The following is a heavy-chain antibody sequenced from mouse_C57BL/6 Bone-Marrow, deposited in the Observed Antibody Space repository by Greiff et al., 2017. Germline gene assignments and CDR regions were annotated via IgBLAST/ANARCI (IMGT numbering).Heavy chain of an antibody. CDR2: IDPNSGGT. CDR3: ARWGTTVVPYWYFDV. J-gene: IGHJ1*03. V-gene: IGHV1-72*01. D-gene: IGHD1-1*01. CDR1: GYTFTSYW. Sequence: QVQLKQPGAELVKPGASVKLSCKASGYTFTSYWMHWVKQRPGRGLEWIGRIDPNSGGTKYNEKFKSKATLTVDKPSSTAYMQLSSLTSEDSAVYYCARWGTTVVPYWYFDVWGTGTTVTVAS.